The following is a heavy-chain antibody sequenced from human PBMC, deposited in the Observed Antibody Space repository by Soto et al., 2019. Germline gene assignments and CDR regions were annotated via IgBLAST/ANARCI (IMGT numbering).Heavy chain of an antibody. J-gene: IGHJ5*02. V-gene: IGHV3-23*01. Sequence: EVQLLESGGGLVQPGGSLRLSCAASGFTFSSYAMSWVRQAPGKGLEWVSAISGSGGSTYYADSVKGRFTISRDNSKHTLYLQMNSLRAEDTAVYYCAKDSRTGTKKYNWFDPWGQGTLVTVSS. CDR3: AKDSRTGTKKYNWFDP. D-gene: IGHD1-7*01. CDR2: ISGSGGST. CDR1: GFTFSSYA.